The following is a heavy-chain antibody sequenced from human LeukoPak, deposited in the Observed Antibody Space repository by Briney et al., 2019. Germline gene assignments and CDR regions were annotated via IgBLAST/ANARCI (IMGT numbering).Heavy chain of an antibody. V-gene: IGHV6-1*01. J-gene: IGHJ3*02. D-gene: IGHD3-22*01. CDR2: TYYRSKWYN. CDR3: ARGGRSYYYDSSGYYYVYRLYAFDI. Sequence: SQTLSLTCAISGDSVSSNSAAWNWIRQSPSRGLEWLRRTYYRSKWYNDYAVSVKSRITINPDTSKNQFSLQLNSVTPEDTAVYYCARGGRSYYYDSSGYYYVYRLYAFDIWGQGTMVTVSS. CDR1: GDSVSSNSAA.